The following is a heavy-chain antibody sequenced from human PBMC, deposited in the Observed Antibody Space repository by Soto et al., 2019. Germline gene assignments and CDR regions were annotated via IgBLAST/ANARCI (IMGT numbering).Heavy chain of an antibody. CDR1: GFSLSSTRMA. CDR3: AHIVVAGLGYYFDY. D-gene: IGHD6-19*01. J-gene: IGHJ4*02. Sequence: QITLKESGPPLVKPTQTLTLTCTFSGFSLSSTRMAVGWIRQPPGKALEWLALIYWDDDKRYSPFLKSRPTITKDTSKNQVVLTMSNMDPVDTAIYYCAHIVVAGLGYYFDYWGQGTLVTVSS. V-gene: IGHV2-5*02. CDR2: IYWDDDK.